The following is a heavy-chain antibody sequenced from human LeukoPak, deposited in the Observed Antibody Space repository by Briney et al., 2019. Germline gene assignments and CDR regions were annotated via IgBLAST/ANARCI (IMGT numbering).Heavy chain of an antibody. CDR2: IGASGT. D-gene: IGHD1-26*01. V-gene: IGHV3-23*01. J-gene: IGHJ4*02. Sequence: GGSLRLSCAASGFTFSASSMNWVRQAPGKGLEWVSGIGASGTYYADSVKGRFTISRDNSKNTLYLQMNSLRAEDTAVYYCAKDHGSGSQIGWGQGTLVTVSS. CDR1: GFTFSASS. CDR3: AKDHGSGSQIG.